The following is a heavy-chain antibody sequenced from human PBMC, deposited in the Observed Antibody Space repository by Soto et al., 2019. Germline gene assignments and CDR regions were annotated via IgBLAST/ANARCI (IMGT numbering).Heavy chain of an antibody. V-gene: IGHV4-39*01. J-gene: IGHJ4*02. CDR1: DDSINSDKYY. CDR2: IYYRGNA. Sequence: QLQLQESGPGLVKPSETLSLTCSVSDDSINSDKYYWGWIRQPPGKGLEWIGSIYYRGNAYYNPSLQTRVTISLDKSKSRFSLKVNSVTSADSAVYVCARLEGLATISYYFDFWGPGALVTVSS. D-gene: IGHD3-9*01. CDR3: ARLEGLATISYYFDF.